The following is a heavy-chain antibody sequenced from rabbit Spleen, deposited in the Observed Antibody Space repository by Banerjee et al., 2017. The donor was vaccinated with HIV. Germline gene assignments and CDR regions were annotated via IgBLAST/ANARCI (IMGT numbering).Heavy chain of an antibody. Sequence: QSLEESGGDLVKPGASLTLTCKASGLDFSVDYWICWVRQAPGKGLEWIACIDVVKRGSTYYASWAKGRSTISKTSSTTVSLQMTSLTAADTATYFCARDAAGREDFNLWGPGTLVTVS. CDR2: IDVVKRGST. J-gene: IGHJ4*01. V-gene: IGHV1S40*01. CDR3: ARDAAGREDFNL. CDR1: GLDFSVDYW. D-gene: IGHD4-2*01.